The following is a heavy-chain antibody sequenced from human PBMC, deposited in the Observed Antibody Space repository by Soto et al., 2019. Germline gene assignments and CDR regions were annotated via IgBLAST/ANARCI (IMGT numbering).Heavy chain of an antibody. V-gene: IGHV5-10-1*01. J-gene: IGHJ6*02. D-gene: IGHD2-15*01. CDR3: ASVYCSGGSCYHTRGGYYYYGMDV. CDR1: GYSFTSYW. CDR2: IDPSDSYT. Sequence: PGESLKISCKGSGYSFTSYWISWVRQMSGKGLEWMGRIDPSDSYTNYSPSFQGHVTISADKSISTAYLQWSSLKASDTAMYYCASVYCSGGSCYHTRGGYYYYGMDVWGQGTTVTVSS.